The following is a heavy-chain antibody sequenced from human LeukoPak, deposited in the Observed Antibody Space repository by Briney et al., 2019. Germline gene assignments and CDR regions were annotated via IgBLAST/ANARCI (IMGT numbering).Heavy chain of an antibody. V-gene: IGHV1-2*02. D-gene: IGHD6-6*01. CDR2: INPNTGGT. J-gene: IGHJ4*02. CDR1: GYIFTGQD. Sequence: ASVKVSCKASGYIFTGQDMHWVRQAPGQGLEWMGWINPNTGGTHYAQRFQGKVTMTRDTSISTAYMELSSLRSDDTAVYYCASYPRYSSSPPFDYWGQGTLVTVSS. CDR3: ASYPRYSSSPPFDY.